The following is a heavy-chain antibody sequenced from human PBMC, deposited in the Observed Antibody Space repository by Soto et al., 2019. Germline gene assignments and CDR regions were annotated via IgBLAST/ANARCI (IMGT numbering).Heavy chain of an antibody. Sequence: GLEWIGYIYYSGSTNYNPSLKSRVTISVDTSKNQFSLKLSSVTAADTAVYYCARGGYTVTTTGYYYYYGMDVWGQGTTVTVSS. CDR3: ARGGYTVTTTGYYYYYGMDV. D-gene: IGHD4-17*01. CDR2: IYYSGST. V-gene: IGHV4-59*01. J-gene: IGHJ6*02.